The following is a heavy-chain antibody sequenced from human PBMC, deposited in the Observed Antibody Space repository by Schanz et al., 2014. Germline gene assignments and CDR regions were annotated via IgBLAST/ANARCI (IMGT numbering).Heavy chain of an antibody. CDR1: TSIFNHAW. CDR2: VSRSTPDI. Sequence: EVQLVESGGGLVKPGGSLRLSCAASTSIFNHAWMSWVRQAPGKGLEWVSYVSRSTPDIYYADSVKGRFTMSRDNAKNSVFLQMNSLRAEDTAVYYCVRDSFFAFDYWGQGTLXTVSS. J-gene: IGHJ4*02. V-gene: IGHV3-48*01. D-gene: IGHD3-3*01. CDR3: VRDSFFAFDY.